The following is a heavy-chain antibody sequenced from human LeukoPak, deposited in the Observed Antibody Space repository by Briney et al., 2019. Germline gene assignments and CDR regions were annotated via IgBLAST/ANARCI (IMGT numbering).Heavy chain of an antibody. CDR2: FDPEDGET. CDR3: AKGLYSNYGGL. J-gene: IGHJ4*02. Sequence: ASVKVSCKVSGYTFTELSMHWVRQAPGNGLEWMGGFDPEDGETIYAQKFQGRVTMTEDTSTDTAYMELSSLRSEDAGVYYCAKGLYSNYGGLWGQGTLVTVSS. V-gene: IGHV1-24*01. CDR1: GYTFTELS. D-gene: IGHD4-11*01.